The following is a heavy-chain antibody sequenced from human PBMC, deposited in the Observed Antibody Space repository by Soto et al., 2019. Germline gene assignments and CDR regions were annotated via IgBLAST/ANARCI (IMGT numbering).Heavy chain of an antibody. CDR3: ARDSRYVGDKYGLDY. D-gene: IGHD3-9*01. CDR2: IYRNGNT. Sequence: PRGSLLLSSASSDFSVSITYMAWVRQAPGRGLEWVSVIYRNGNTYYADSVKGRFTISRDKSRNTLYLQMHSLRAEDTAIYYCARDSRYVGDKYGLDYWGQGSLVTVSS. CDR1: DFSVSITY. V-gene: IGHV3-53*01. J-gene: IGHJ4*02.